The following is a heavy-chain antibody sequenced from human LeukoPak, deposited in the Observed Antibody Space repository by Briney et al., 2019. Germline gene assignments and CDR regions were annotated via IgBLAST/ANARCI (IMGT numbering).Heavy chain of an antibody. Sequence: SETLSLTCTVSGYSISSGYYWGWIRQPPGKGLEWIGSIYHSGSTYYNPSLKSRFTISVDTSKNQFSLKLSSVTAADTAVYYCARAVQLGPPPPLIGYYYMDVWGRGTTVTVSS. J-gene: IGHJ6*03. CDR1: GYSISSGYY. V-gene: IGHV4-38-2*02. CDR3: ARAVQLGPPPPLIGYYYMDV. D-gene: IGHD1-1*01. CDR2: IYHSGST.